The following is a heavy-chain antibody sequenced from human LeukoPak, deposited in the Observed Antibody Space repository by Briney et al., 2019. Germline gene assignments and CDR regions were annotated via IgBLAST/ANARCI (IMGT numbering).Heavy chain of an antibody. V-gene: IGHV3-7*01. J-gene: IGHJ4*02. D-gene: IGHD3-3*01. CDR2: INQGGSQK. CDR1: GFTFSSYW. CDR3: AGGPGFLIDC. Sequence: PGGSLRLSCAASGFTFSSYWMSWVHQAPGKGLEWVANINQGGSQKHYVDSVKGRLSISRDNAKNLLYLQMDSLRAEDTAVYYCAGGPGFLIDCWGQGSLVTVSS.